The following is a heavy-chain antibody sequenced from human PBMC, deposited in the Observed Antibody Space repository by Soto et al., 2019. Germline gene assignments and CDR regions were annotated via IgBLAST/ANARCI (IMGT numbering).Heavy chain of an antibody. D-gene: IGHD3-3*01. V-gene: IGHV3-30*18. CDR3: AKRTGSPGITIFGVVIRYFDY. CDR2: ISYDGSNK. J-gene: IGHJ4*02. CDR1: GFTFSSYG. Sequence: QVQLVESGGGVVQPGRSLRLSCAASGFTFSSYGMHWVRQAPGKGLEWVAVISYDGSNKYYADSVKGRFTISRDNSKNTLYLQMNSLRAEDTAVYYCAKRTGSPGITIFGVVIRYFDYWGQGTLVTVSS.